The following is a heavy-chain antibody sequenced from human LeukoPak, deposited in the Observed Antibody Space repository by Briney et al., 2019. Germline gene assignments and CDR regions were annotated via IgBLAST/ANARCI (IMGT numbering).Heavy chain of an antibody. D-gene: IGHD5-18*01. V-gene: IGHV3-7*01. CDR2: IKHDGNEK. Sequence: GGSLRLSCTASGFAFSSYWMTWVRQAPGKGLEWVANIKHDGNEKYYVDSVVGRLTISRDNSKNLLFLQMNNVRVEDMAVYYCVKGGWIHNLDSWGQGTLVTVSS. CDR1: GFAFSSYW. CDR3: VKGGWIHNLDS. J-gene: IGHJ4*02.